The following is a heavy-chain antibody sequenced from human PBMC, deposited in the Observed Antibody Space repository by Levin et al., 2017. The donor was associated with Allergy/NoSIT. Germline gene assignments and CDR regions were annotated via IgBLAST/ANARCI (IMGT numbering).Heavy chain of an antibody. J-gene: IGHJ4*02. D-gene: IGHD4-23*01. Sequence: GGSLRLSCAASGFSVSNNYMTWVRQAPGKGLEWVSVMYGDGATYYADSVEGRFTISRDSSKNTLYLQMNSLRAEDTAMYYCARTGRYGGRADYWGQGTLVTVSS. CDR1: GFSVSNNY. CDR3: ARTGRYGGRADY. CDR2: MYGDGAT. V-gene: IGHV3-53*01.